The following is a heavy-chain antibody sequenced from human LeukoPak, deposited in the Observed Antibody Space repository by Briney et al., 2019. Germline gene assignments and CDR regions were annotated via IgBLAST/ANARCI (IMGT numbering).Heavy chain of an antibody. Sequence: GGSLRLSCAASGFTLSSYWMSWVRQAPGKGLEWVANIKQDGSEKYYVDSVKGRFTISRDNAKNSLYLQMNSLRAKDTAVYYCARDGGGQEKGDYWGQGTLVTVSS. CDR1: GFTLSSYW. CDR3: ARDGGGQEKGDY. V-gene: IGHV3-7*01. J-gene: IGHJ4*02. D-gene: IGHD3-16*01. CDR2: IKQDGSEK.